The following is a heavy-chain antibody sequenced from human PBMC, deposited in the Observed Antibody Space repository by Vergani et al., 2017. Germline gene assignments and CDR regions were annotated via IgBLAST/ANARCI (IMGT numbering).Heavy chain of an antibody. Sequence: EVQLVESGGGLVQPGGSLRLSCAASGFTFSSNWMSWVRQAPGKGLEWVANIKQDGSEKYYVDSVKGRFTISRDNAKNSLYLQMNSLRAEDTAVYYCARDRHYYDSSGYDYWGQGTLVTVSS. J-gene: IGHJ4*02. V-gene: IGHV3-7*01. CDR2: IKQDGSEK. CDR1: GFTFSSNW. D-gene: IGHD3-22*01. CDR3: ARDRHYYDSSGYDY.